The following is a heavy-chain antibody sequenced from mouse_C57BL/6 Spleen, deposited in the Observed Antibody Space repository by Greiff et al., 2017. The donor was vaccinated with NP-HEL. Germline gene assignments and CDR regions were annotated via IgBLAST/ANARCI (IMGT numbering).Heavy chain of an antibody. CDR2: IYPGNGDT. Sequence: QVQLQQSGAELVRPGASVKMSCKASGYTFTSYNMHWVKQTSRQGLEWIGAIYPGNGDTSYNQKFKGKATLTVDKSSSTAYMQLSSLTSEDSAVYFCARKDDLYYAMDYWGQGTSVTVSS. CDR1: GYTFTSYN. V-gene: IGHV1-12*01. J-gene: IGHJ4*01. D-gene: IGHD2-3*01. CDR3: ARKDDLYYAMDY.